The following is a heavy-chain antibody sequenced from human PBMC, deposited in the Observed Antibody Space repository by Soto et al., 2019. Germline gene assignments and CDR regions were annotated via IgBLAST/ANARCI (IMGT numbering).Heavy chain of an antibody. V-gene: IGHV3-21*01. J-gene: IGHJ3*02. CDR3: AREGLRGAFDI. CDR1: GFTFINYS. CDR2: ITSSSSSI. D-gene: IGHD2-15*01. Sequence: EVQLVESGGGLVKPGGSLRVSCAAYGFTFINYSMYWVRQAPGKGLEWISSITSSSSSIHFADSVKGRFTISRDNAKNSLYLQMNSLRAEDTAVYYCAREGLRGAFDIWGQGTMVTVSS.